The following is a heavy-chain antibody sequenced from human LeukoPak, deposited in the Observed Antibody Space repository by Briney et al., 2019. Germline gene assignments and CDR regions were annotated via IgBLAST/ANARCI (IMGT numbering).Heavy chain of an antibody. Sequence: PSETLSLTCTVSGGSISSSNYYWGWIRQPPGKGLEWIGSIYYSGSTYYNPSLRSRVTISVDTSKNQFSLRLSSVTAADTAVYYCASSSLLPFDYWGQGTLVTVSS. D-gene: IGHD2-15*01. CDR1: GGSISSSNYY. V-gene: IGHV4-39*07. CDR3: ASSSLLPFDY. CDR2: IYYSGST. J-gene: IGHJ4*02.